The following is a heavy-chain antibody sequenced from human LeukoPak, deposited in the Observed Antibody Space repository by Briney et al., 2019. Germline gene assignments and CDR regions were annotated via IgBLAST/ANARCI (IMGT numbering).Heavy chain of an antibody. D-gene: IGHD6-13*01. J-gene: IGHJ6*03. Sequence: KPSQTLSLTCTVSGGSISSGSYYWSWIRQPPGKGLEWIGEINHSGSTNYNPSLKSRVTISVDTSKNQFSLKLSSVTAADTAVYYCARGSSSWYTARYYYYMDVWGKGTTVTVSS. CDR3: ARGSSSWYTARYYYYMDV. CDR2: INHSGST. CDR1: GGSISSGSYY. V-gene: IGHV4-30-2*01.